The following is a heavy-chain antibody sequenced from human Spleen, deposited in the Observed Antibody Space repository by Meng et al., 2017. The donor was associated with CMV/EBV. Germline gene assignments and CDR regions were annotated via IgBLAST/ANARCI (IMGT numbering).Heavy chain of an antibody. J-gene: IGHJ6*02. CDR1: EFIFSDYW. CDR3: AKDMGRGYSYGPDLYYYYGMDV. D-gene: IGHD5-18*01. Sequence: GESLKISCAASEFIFSDYWMSWVRQAPGKGLQWVANVKQDGSEKYYVDSVKGRFTISRDNSKNTLYLQMNSLRAEDTAVYYCAKDMGRGYSYGPDLYYYYGMDVWGQGTTVTVSS. V-gene: IGHV3-7*01. CDR2: VKQDGSEK.